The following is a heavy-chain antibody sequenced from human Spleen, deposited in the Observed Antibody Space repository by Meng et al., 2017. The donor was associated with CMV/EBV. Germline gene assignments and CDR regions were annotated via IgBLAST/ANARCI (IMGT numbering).Heavy chain of an antibody. CDR3: AYDSSGYKYYFDY. V-gene: IGHV4-39*01. CDR2: VNYGVRT. J-gene: IGHJ4*02. D-gene: IGHD3-22*01. CDR1: GDSISSSNFF. Sequence: SETLSLTCTVSGDSISSSNFFWGWIRQPPGKGLEWIGSVNYGVRTYYNPSLKSRVTISVDTSKNQFSLKLSSVTAADMAVYYCAYDSSGYKYYFDYWGQGTLVTVSS.